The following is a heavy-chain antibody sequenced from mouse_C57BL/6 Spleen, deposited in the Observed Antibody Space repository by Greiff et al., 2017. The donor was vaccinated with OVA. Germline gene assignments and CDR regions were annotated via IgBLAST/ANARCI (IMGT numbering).Heavy chain of an antibody. CDR1: GYAFSSYW. Sequence: LLESGAELVKPGASVKISCKASGYAFSSYWMNWVKQRPGKGLEWIGQIYPGDGDTNYNGKFKGKATLTADKSSSTAYMQLSSLTSEDSAVYFCARSYDYDDGFDYWGQGTTLTVSS. D-gene: IGHD2-4*01. CDR2: IYPGDGDT. J-gene: IGHJ2*01. CDR3: ARSYDYDDGFDY. V-gene: IGHV1-80*01.